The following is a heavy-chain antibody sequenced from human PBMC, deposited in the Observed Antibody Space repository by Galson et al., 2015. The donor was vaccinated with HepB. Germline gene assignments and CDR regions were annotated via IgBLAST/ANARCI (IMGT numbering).Heavy chain of an antibody. V-gene: IGHV1-2*02. CDR1: GYTFTGYY. D-gene: IGHD1-26*01. CDR2: INPNSGGT. CDR3: ARVGASYYYYYMDV. Sequence: SVKVSCKASGYTFTGYYMHWVRQAPGQGLEWMGWINPNSGGTNYAQKFQGRVTMTRDTSISTAYMELSRLRSDDTAVYYCARVGASYYYYYMDVWGKGTTVTVSS. J-gene: IGHJ6*03.